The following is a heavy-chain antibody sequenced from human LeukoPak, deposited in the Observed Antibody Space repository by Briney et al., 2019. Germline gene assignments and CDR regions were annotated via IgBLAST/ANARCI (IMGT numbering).Heavy chain of an antibody. J-gene: IGHJ4*02. CDR2: IYPGDSHT. CDR1: GYSFTSFW. D-gene: IGHD3-22*01. Sequence: GESLKISCKGSGYSFTSFWVGWVRQMPGKGLEWMGIIYPGDSHTKYSPSFQGQVTISADKSISTAYLQWSSLKASDTAMYYCATRGYDSSGYYSAPFDYWGQGTLVTVSS. CDR3: ATRGYDSSGYYSAPFDY. V-gene: IGHV5-51*01.